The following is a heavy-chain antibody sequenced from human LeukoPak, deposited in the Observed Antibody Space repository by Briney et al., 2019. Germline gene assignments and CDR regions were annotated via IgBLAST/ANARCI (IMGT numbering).Heavy chain of an antibody. D-gene: IGHD2-15*01. CDR1: GFTTSSNY. CDR3: AKGVMVVAATWGNWFDP. V-gene: IGHV3-30*18. Sequence: PGGSLRLSCAASGFTTSSNYMSRVRQAPGKGLEWVAVISYDGSNKYYADSVKGRFTISRDNSKNTLYLQMNSLRAEDTAVYYCAKGVMVVAATWGNWFDPWGQGTLVTVSS. J-gene: IGHJ5*02. CDR2: ISYDGSNK.